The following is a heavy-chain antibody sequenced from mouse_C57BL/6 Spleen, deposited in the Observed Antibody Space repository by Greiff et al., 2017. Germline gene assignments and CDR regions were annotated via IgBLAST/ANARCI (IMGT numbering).Heavy chain of an antibody. CDR1: GFNIKDYY. CDR2: IDPEDGET. Sequence: VHVKQSGAELVKPGASVKLSCTASGFNIKDYYMHWVKQRPEQGLEWIGRIDPEDGETKYAPKFQGKATITADTSSNTAYLQLSSLTSEDTAVYYCARSTVVGGYFDYWGQGTTLTVSS. D-gene: IGHD1-1*01. J-gene: IGHJ2*01. CDR3: ARSTVVGGYFDY. V-gene: IGHV14-2*01.